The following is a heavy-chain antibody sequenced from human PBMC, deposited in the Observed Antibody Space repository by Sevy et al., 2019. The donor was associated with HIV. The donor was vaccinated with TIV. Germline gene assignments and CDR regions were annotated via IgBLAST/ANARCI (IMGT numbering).Heavy chain of an antibody. CDR3: GREGCTNPHDY. V-gene: IGHV3-23*01. Sequence: GGSLRLSCEASGFTFSKYSMSWVRQAPGKGLEWVSTFSFGCGRINYADSVKGRFTISRDDSKNTLYLQMNSLRAEDTAIYYCGREGCTNPHDYWGQGTLVTVSS. CDR2: FSFGCGRI. J-gene: IGHJ4*02. CDR1: GFTFSKYS. D-gene: IGHD2-8*01.